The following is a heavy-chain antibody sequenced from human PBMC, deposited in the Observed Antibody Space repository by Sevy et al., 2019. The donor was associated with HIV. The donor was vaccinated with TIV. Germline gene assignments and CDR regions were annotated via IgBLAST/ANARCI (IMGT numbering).Heavy chain of an antibody. CDR1: GFSVSRNH. CDR2: IYSDGTT. CDR3: ARRLSSAWYFDF. D-gene: IGHD6-19*01. Sequence: GGSLRLSCAASGFSVSRNHINGVRQAPRKGQEWISVIYSDGTTQYADSVKGRFTISRDTSNNTGYLQVSSLRADDTAVYYCARRLSSAWYFDFWGQGTLVTVSS. J-gene: IGHJ4*02. V-gene: IGHV3-53*01.